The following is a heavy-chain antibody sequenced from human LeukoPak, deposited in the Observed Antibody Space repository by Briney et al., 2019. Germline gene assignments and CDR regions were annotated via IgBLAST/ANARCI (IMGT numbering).Heavy chain of an antibody. CDR1: GGSISSSSYY. V-gene: IGHV4-39*01. Sequence: SETLSLTCTVSGGSISSSSYYWGWIRQPPGKGLEWIGSIYYSGSTNYNPSLKSRVTISVDTSKNQFSLKLSSVTAADTAVYYCARQRGNSNYDLFDYWGQGTLVTVSS. CDR2: IYYSGST. CDR3: ARQRGNSNYDLFDY. D-gene: IGHD4-11*01. J-gene: IGHJ4*02.